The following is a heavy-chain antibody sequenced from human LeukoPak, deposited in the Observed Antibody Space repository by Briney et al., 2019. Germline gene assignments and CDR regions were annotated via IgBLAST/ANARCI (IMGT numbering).Heavy chain of an antibody. CDR2: IWYDGSNK. V-gene: IGHV3-33*06. CDR3: AKDGLRAAGTHFDY. J-gene: IGHJ4*02. CDR1: GFTFSGYG. Sequence: PGGSLRLSCAASGFTFSGYGMHWVRQAPGKGLEWVAVIWYDGSNKYYADSVKGRFTISRDNSKNTLYLQMNSLRAEDTAVYYCAKDGLRAAGTHFDYWGQGTLVTVSS. D-gene: IGHD6-13*01.